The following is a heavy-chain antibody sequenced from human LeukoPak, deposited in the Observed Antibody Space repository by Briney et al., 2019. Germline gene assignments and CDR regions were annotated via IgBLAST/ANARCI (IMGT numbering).Heavy chain of an antibody. CDR1: GFTVSSNY. V-gene: IGHV3-53*01. CDR3: ARGVPPWTEPPLTNYYYGMDV. J-gene: IGHJ6*02. CDR2: IYSGGST. D-gene: IGHD1-1*01. Sequence: GGSLRLSCAASGFTVSSNYMSWVRQAPGKGLEWVSVIYSGGSTYYADSVKGRFTISRDNSKNTLYLQMNSLRAEDTAVYYCARGVPPWTEPPLTNYYYGMDVWGQGTTVTVSS.